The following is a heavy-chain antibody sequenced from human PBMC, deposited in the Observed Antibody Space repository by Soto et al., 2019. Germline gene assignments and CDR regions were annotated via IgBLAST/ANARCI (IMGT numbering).Heavy chain of an antibody. Sequence: SETLSLTCTVSGVSISSYYWSWIRQPPGKGLEWIGYIYYSGSTNYNPSLKSRVTISVDTSKNQFSLKLSSVTAADTAVYYCAREHDYGGNFDYWGQGTQVTVSS. D-gene: IGHD4-17*01. CDR3: AREHDYGGNFDY. CDR1: GVSISSYY. J-gene: IGHJ4*02. V-gene: IGHV4-59*01. CDR2: IYYSGST.